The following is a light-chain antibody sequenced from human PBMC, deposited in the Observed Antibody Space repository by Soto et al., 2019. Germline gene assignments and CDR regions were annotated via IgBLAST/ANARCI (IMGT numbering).Light chain of an antibody. Sequence: DIQMTQSPSSLSASVGDRITITCRSSQSINNYLNWYQQRPGEAPKVIIYDASSLQSGVPSRFSGSGSGTDFALTISSLQPEDFATYYCQQGFSAPPWTFGQGTKVEI. CDR2: DAS. J-gene: IGKJ1*01. CDR1: QSINNY. CDR3: QQGFSAPPWT. V-gene: IGKV1-39*01.